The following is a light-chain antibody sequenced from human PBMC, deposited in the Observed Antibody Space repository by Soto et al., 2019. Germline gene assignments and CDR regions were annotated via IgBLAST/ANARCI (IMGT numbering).Light chain of an antibody. CDR2: DVS. CDR3: TSYTTSSTLV. Sequence: QSALTQPASVSASPGQSITISCTGTSSDVGGYNYVSWYQQHPGKAPKLMIFDVSYRPSGVSNRFSGSKSGNTASLTISGLQAEDEADYYCTSYTTSSTLVFGGGTKVTV. CDR1: SSDVGGYNY. J-gene: IGLJ2*01. V-gene: IGLV2-14*01.